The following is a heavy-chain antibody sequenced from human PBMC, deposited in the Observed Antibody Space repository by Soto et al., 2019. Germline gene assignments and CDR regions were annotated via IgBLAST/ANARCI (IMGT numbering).Heavy chain of an antibody. CDR1: GGSFSGYY. V-gene: IGHV4-34*01. CDR2: INHSGST. D-gene: IGHD3-10*01. CDR3: AREVLLWFGELFDSDYYGMDV. J-gene: IGHJ6*02. Sequence: SETLSLTCAVYGGSFSGYYWSWIRQPPGKGLEWIGEINHSGSTNYNPSLKSRVTISVDTSKNQFSLKLSSVTAADAAVYYCAREVLLWFGELFDSDYYGMDVWGQGTTVTVSS.